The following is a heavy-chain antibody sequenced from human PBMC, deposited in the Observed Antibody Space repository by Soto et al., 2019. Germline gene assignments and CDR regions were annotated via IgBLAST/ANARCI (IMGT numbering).Heavy chain of an antibody. J-gene: IGHJ2*01. V-gene: IGHV1-69*12. CDR2: IIPIFGTA. CDR1: GGTFSSYA. Sequence: QVQLVQSGAEVKKPGSSVKVSCKASGGTFSSYAISWVRQAPGQGLEWMGGIIPIFGTANYAQKFQGRVTITADESTSTAYMERSSLRSEDTAVYYCARVVTVVKSFHYWYFDLWGRGTLVPVSS. D-gene: IGHD2-15*01. CDR3: ARVVTVVKSFHYWYFDL.